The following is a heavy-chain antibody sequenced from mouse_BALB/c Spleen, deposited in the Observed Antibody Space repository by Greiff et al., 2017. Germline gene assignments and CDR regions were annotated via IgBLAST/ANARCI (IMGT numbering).Heavy chain of an antibody. V-gene: IGHV1S126*01. Sequence: VKLQESGPQLVRPGASVKISCKASGYSFTSYWMHWVKQRPGQGLEWIGMIDPSDSETRLNQKFKDQATLTVDKTSSTAYMQLSSPTSEDSAVYYCARRYYDDDFDYWGQGTTLTVSS. D-gene: IGHD2-4*01. CDR2: IDPSDSET. CDR3: ARRYYDDDFDY. J-gene: IGHJ2*01. CDR1: GYSFTSYW.